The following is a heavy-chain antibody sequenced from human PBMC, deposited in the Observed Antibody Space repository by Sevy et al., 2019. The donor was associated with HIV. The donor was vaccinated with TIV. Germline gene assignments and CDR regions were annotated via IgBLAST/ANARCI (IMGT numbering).Heavy chain of an antibody. V-gene: IGHV3-23*01. Sequence: GGSLRLSCAASEFTFSGYAMSWVRQAPGKGLEWVSGFSGVGGSTKYADSVKGRFTISRDNSTNTLYLQMKSLRAEDTALYYCAKDRVWELGDAFDIWGQGTMVTVSS. D-gene: IGHD1-26*01. CDR1: EFTFSGYA. CDR2: FSGVGGST. CDR3: AKDRVWELGDAFDI. J-gene: IGHJ3*02.